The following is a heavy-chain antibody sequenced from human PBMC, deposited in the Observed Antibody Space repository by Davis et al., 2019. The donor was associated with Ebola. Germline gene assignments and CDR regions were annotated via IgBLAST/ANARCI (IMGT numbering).Heavy chain of an antibody. Sequence: PGGSLRLSCAASGFTFSSYWMSWVRQAPGKGLEWVANIKQDGREKYYVDSVKGRFTISRDNAKNSLYLQMNSLRAEDTAVYYCARDFPFYDFWSGYYSAADAFDIWGQGTMVTVSS. CDR3: ARDFPFYDFWSGYYSAADAFDI. V-gene: IGHV3-7*01. D-gene: IGHD3-3*01. J-gene: IGHJ3*02. CDR2: IKQDGREK. CDR1: GFTFSSYW.